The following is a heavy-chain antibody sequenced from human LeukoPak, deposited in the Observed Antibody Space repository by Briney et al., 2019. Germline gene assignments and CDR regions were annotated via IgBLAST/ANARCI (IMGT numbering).Heavy chain of an antibody. CDR2: IKQDGSEK. V-gene: IGHV3-7*03. CDR3: ASGSGSYRTPYYYMDV. D-gene: IGHD3-10*01. CDR1: GFTFSSYW. Sequence: GGSLRLSCAASGFTFSSYWMSWVRQAPGKGLEWVANIKQDGSEKYYVDSVKGRFTIPRDNAKNSLYLQMNSLRAEDTAVYYCASGSGSYRTPYYYMDVWGTGTTVTVSS. J-gene: IGHJ6*03.